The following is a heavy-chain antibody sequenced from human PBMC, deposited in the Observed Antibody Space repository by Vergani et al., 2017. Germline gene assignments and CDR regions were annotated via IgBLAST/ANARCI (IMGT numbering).Heavy chain of an antibody. Sequence: EVQLVETGGGLIQPGGSLRLSCAASGFTVSSNYMSWVRQAPGKGLEWVSGISWNSGSIGYADSVKGRFTISRDNAKNSLYLQMNSLRAEDTALYYCAKATYSSTKGRFDYWGQGTLVTVSS. CDR1: GFTVSSNY. J-gene: IGHJ4*02. D-gene: IGHD5-18*01. CDR3: AKATYSSTKGRFDY. CDR2: ISWNSGSI. V-gene: IGHV3-9*01.